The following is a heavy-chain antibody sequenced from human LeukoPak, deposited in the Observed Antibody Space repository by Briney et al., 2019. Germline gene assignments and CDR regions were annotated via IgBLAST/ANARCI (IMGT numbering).Heavy chain of an antibody. CDR2: ISISSSYI. CDR1: GFTFSSYS. V-gene: IGHV3-21*01. CDR3: ARTPHFLSPIAAAGMDYFDY. D-gene: IGHD6-13*01. J-gene: IGHJ4*02. Sequence: PGGSLRPSCAASGFTFSSYSMNWVRQAPGKGLEWASSISISSSYIYYADSVKGRFTISRDNAKNSLYLQMNSLRAEDTAVYYCARTPHFLSPIAAAGMDYFDYWGQGTLVTVSS.